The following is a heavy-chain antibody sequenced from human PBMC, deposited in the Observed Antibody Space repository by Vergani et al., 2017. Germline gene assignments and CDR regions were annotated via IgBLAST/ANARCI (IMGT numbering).Heavy chain of an antibody. D-gene: IGHD3-10*01. J-gene: IGHJ6*02. CDR2: IHHSGDT. V-gene: IGHV4-38-2*01. CDR1: DSSIMTNPY. Sequence: QVQLQESGPGLVKPSETLTLTCDVSDSSIMTNPYWGWFRQSPGKGLGWIGCIHHSGDTHYNSSLKSRVSISIVSSSKFSLRLTSVTAADTAIYYCARHRGSGGFFPSSYFYGMDVWGHGTTVTVSS. CDR3: ARHRGSGGFFPSSYFYGMDV.